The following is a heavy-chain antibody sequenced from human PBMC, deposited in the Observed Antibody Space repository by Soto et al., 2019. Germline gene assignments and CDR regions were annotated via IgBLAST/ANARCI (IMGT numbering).Heavy chain of an antibody. V-gene: IGHV4-39*01. CDR2: MFYGGTT. D-gene: IGHD2-2*01. CDR3: ARTRSSTRRFDP. J-gene: IGHJ5*02. CDR1: GGSIRSTTYY. Sequence: KASETLSLTCTVSGGSIRSTTYYWGWIRQPPGKGLEWIGSMFYGGTTYYNPSLKSRVTISVDTTKNQFSLKLSSVTAAETAMYYCARTRSSTRRFDPWGQGTQVTVSS.